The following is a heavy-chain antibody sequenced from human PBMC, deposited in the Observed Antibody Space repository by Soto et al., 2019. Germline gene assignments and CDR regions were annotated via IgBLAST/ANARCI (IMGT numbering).Heavy chain of an antibody. CDR1: GFTFSNYA. CDR2: LSGSGENT. V-gene: IGHV3-23*01. CDR3: AKDPLYYYYYYMDV. Sequence: EVQLLESGGGLVRPGGSLRLSCAASGFTFSNYAMTWVRQAPGKGLEWVASLSGSGENTYYADSVKGRFSISRDNSKNTLYLQLNSLRVEDTAVYYCAKDPLYYYYYYMDVWGKGTAVTVSS. J-gene: IGHJ6*03.